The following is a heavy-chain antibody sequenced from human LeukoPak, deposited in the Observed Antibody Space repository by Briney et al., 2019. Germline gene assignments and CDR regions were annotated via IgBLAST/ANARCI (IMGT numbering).Heavy chain of an antibody. CDR3: ARDPGYFYYFDY. Sequence: ASVKVSCKASGYTFTGYYMHWVRQAPGQGREWMGWINPNSGGTNYAQKFQGRVTMTRDTSISTAYMELSRLRSDDTAVYYCARDPGYFYYFDYWGQGTLVTVSS. CDR1: GYTFTGYY. D-gene: IGHD3-9*01. J-gene: IGHJ4*02. CDR2: INPNSGGT. V-gene: IGHV1-2*02.